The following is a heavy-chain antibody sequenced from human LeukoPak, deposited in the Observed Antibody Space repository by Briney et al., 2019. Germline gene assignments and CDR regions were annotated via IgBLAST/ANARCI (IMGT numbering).Heavy chain of an antibody. CDR1: GFTFSDYY. J-gene: IGHJ4*02. Sequence: PGGSLRLSCAASGFTFSDYYMTWIRQAPGKGLEWVAVIWYDGSKKYYADSVKGRFTISRDTSENTLYLQMNSLRAEDTAVYYCATDVNLSPKEWGKGTLVSVSS. CDR3: ATDVNLSPKE. CDR2: IWYDGSKK. V-gene: IGHV3-33*08.